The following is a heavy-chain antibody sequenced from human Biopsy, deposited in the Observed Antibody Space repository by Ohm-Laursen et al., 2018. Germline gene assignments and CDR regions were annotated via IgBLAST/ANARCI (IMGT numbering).Heavy chain of an antibody. CDR2: TYKGGNT. D-gene: IGHD3-22*01. Sequence: SEILSLTCTVSGASITSYYWSWIRQPAGKGLEWIGHTYKGGNTNHNPSLKSRVSMSVDTSKNQFSLKLSSVTAADTAMYYCAAYYYDSSGYFYAFHYWGQGTLVTVSS. V-gene: IGHV4-4*07. CDR3: AAYYYDSSGYFYAFHY. CDR1: GASITSYY. J-gene: IGHJ4*02.